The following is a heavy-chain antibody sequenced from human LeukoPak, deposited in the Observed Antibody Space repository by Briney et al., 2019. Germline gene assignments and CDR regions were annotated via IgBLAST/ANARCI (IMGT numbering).Heavy chain of an antibody. CDR3: ARGDSSGYRGTDY. CDR1: GYYFNNYG. V-gene: IGHV1-18*01. J-gene: IGHJ4*02. D-gene: IGHD3-22*01. Sequence: ASVKASCKASGYYFNNYGITWMRQAPGQGPEFIGWISAYNGDTNYAQKLKARVTMTTDTSTSTAYMELRSLRSDDTAVYYCARGDSSGYRGTDYWGQGTLVTVSS. CDR2: ISAYNGDT.